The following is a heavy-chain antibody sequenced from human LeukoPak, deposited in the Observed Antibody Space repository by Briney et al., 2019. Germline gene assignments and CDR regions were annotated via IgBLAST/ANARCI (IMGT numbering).Heavy chain of an antibody. D-gene: IGHD2-8*02. CDR3: AKDLYWGITIGNNWFDP. CDR1: GFTFSSYW. Sequence: GGSLRLSCAASGFTFSSYWMHWVRQAPGKGLVWVSRINSDGSSTSYADSVKGRFTISRDNSKNTLYLQMNSLRAEDTAVCYCAKDLYWGITIGNNWFDPWGQGTLVTVSS. V-gene: IGHV3-74*01. CDR2: INSDGSST. J-gene: IGHJ5*02.